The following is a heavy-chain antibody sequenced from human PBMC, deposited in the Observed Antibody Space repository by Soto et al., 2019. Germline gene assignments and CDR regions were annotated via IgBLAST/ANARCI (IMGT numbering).Heavy chain of an antibody. D-gene: IGHD4-17*01. CDR2: ISWNSGSI. CDR3: AKAYGDYAPNYFDY. CDR1: GFTFDDYA. J-gene: IGHJ4*02. Sequence: EVQLVESGGGLVQPGRSLRLSCAASGFTFDDYAMHWVRQAPGKVLEWVSGISWNSGSIGYADSVKGRFTISRDNAKNSLYLQMNSLRAEDTALYYCAKAYGDYAPNYFDYWGQGILVTVSS. V-gene: IGHV3-9*01.